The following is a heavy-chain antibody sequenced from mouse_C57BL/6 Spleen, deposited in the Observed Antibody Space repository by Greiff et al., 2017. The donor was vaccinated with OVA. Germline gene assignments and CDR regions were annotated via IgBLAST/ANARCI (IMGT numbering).Heavy chain of an antibody. V-gene: IGHV2-6-1*01. J-gene: IGHJ4*01. CDR2: IWSDGST. D-gene: IGHD2-2*01. CDR1: GFSLTSYG. Sequence: VMLVESGPGLVAPSQSLSITCTVSGFSLTSYGVHWVRQPPGKGLEWLVVIWSDGSTTYNSALKSRLSISKDNSKSQVFLKMNSLQTDDTAMYYCARHEDYGYGYAMDYWGQGTSVTVSS. CDR3: ARHEDYGYGYAMDY.